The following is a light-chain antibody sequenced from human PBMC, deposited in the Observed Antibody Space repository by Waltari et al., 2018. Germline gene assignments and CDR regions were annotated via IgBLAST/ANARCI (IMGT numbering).Light chain of an antibody. J-gene: IGKJ2*01. Sequence: EIVMTQSPATLSVSPGDTATLSCRASQNIRPYLAWYQQKPGQAPRLLMYDSSSRATDFPARFSGSGSGTTFTLTIRSLQSEDYALYYCHQYNEWPHTFGQGTNLAIK. V-gene: IGKV3-15*01. CDR2: DSS. CDR3: HQYNEWPHT. CDR1: QNIRPY.